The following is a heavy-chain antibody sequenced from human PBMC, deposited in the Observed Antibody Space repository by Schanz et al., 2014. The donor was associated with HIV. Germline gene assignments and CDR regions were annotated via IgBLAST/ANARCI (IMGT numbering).Heavy chain of an antibody. D-gene: IGHD3-3*01. J-gene: IGHJ6*02. Sequence: QVHLVESGGGVVQPGRSLRLSCAGSGFTFSSYAMHWVRQAPGKGLEWVAIISYDGSNKDYADSVKGRFTISRDKSKSRWYLQMNSRRAEDAAVYYCARDWRTNGDFWSGSIGGIGMDVWGQGATVTVSS. CDR2: ISYDGSNK. CDR3: ARDWRTNGDFWSGSIGGIGMDV. CDR1: GFTFSSYA. V-gene: IGHV3-30*04.